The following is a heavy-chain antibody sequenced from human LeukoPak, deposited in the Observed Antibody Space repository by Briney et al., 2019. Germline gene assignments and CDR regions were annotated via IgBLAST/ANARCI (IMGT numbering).Heavy chain of an antibody. CDR2: IYYSGST. CDR1: GGSISSYY. J-gene: IGHJ4*02. Sequence: SGTLSLTCAVSGGSISSYYWSWIRQPPGKGLEWMGYIYYSGSTNYNPSLKSRVTISVDTSKNQFSLKLSSVTAADTAVYYCARDLETGTTSRRFDYWGQGTLVTVSS. CDR3: ARDLETGTTSRRFDY. V-gene: IGHV4-59*01. D-gene: IGHD1-7*01.